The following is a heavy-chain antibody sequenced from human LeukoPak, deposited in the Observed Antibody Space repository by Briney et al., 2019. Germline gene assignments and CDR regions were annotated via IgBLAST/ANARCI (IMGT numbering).Heavy chain of an antibody. D-gene: IGHD3-22*01. V-gene: IGHV4-61*02. CDR1: GDSISTVDYY. CDR3: ARGPYSYDSSGAFDL. J-gene: IGHJ3*01. Sequence: SQTLSLTCTVSGDSISTVDYYWSCIRQPAGKGLECIGRISIIVSTNYNPSLKSLVTISVDTSKNHFSLKLSALTPAHTAVYFCARGPYSYDSSGAFDLWGQGTMVSVFS. CDR2: ISIIVST.